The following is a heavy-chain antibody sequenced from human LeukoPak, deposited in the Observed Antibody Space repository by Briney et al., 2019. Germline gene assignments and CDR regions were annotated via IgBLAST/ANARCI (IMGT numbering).Heavy chain of an antibody. CDR2: IYPGDSGT. Sequence: GESLEISCKGSGYIFTNFWIGWGRPLPGKGLEWIGTIYPGDSGTRYRPSFQGQVTISADKSISTAYLQWNSLKASDAAIYYCARLGLEAYDNSGFYYLDYWAQGTLVTVSS. CDR3: ARLGLEAYDNSGFYYLDY. CDR1: GYIFTNFW. D-gene: IGHD3-22*01. V-gene: IGHV5-51*01. J-gene: IGHJ4*02.